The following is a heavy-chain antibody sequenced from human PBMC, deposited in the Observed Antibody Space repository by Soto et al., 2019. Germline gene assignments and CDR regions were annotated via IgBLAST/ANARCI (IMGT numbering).Heavy chain of an antibody. D-gene: IGHD3-9*01. J-gene: IGHJ4*02. CDR1: GYTFTSYG. V-gene: IGHV1-18*01. Sequence: QVQLVQSGAEVKKPGASVKVSCKASGYTFTSYGISWVRQAPGQGLEWMGWISAYNGNTNYAQKLQGRVTMTTDTSTSTAYMELRSRRSEETAVYYCARDRPLDDVLTDYYILPNGFVYWGQGTLVTVSS. CDR2: ISAYNGNT. CDR3: ARDRPLDDVLTDYYILPNGFVY.